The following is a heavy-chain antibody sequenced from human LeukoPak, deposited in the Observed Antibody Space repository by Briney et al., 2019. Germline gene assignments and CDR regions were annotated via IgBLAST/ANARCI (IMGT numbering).Heavy chain of an antibody. V-gene: IGHV1-69*04. Sequence: ASVKVSCKASGGTFGSYAISWVRQAPGQGLEWMGRIIPILGIANYAQKFQGRVTITADKSTSTAYMELSSLRSEDTAVYYCARGGAGDWTFDIWGQGTMVTVSS. D-gene: IGHD1-26*01. CDR2: IIPILGIA. CDR1: GGTFGSYA. CDR3: ARGGAGDWTFDI. J-gene: IGHJ3*02.